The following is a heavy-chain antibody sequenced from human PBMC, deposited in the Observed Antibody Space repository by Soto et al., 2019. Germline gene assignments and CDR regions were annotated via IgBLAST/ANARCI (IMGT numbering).Heavy chain of an antibody. D-gene: IGHD3-22*01. CDR3: ARGYYYDSSCYPSFDY. CDR1: GGTFSSYA. V-gene: IGHV1-69*13. J-gene: IGHJ4*02. CDR2: IIPIFGTA. Sequence: GASVKVSCKASGGTFSSYAISWVRQAPGQGLEWMGGIIPIFGTANYAQKFQGRVTITADESTSTAYMELSSLRSEDTAVYYCARGYYYDSSCYPSFDYWGQGTLVTVSS.